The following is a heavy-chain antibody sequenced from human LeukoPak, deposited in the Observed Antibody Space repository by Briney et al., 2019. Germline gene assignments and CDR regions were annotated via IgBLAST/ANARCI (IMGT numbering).Heavy chain of an antibody. Sequence: SVKVSCKASGGTFSSYAISWVRQAPGQGLEWMGRIIPILGIANYAQKFQGRVTITADKSTSTAYMELSSLRSEDTAVYYCARGSAVSGSYAAGIDYWGQGTLVTVSS. CDR2: IIPILGIA. CDR1: GGTFSSYA. J-gene: IGHJ4*02. CDR3: ARGSAVSGSYAAGIDY. D-gene: IGHD1-26*01. V-gene: IGHV1-69*04.